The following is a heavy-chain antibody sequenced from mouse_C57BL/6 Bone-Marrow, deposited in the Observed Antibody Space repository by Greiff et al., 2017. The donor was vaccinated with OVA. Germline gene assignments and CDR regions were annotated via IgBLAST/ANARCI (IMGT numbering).Heavy chain of an antibody. CDR2: IDPSDSET. V-gene: IGHV1-52*01. CDR3: ARWGDGLFDY. D-gene: IGHD2-3*01. Sequence: VKLQQPGAELVRPGSSVKLSCKASGYTFTSYWMHWVKQRPIQGLEWIGNIDPSDSETHYNQKFKDKATLTVDKSSSTAYMQLSSLTSEDSAVYYCARWGDGLFDYWGQGTTLTVSS. CDR1: GYTFTSYW. J-gene: IGHJ2*01.